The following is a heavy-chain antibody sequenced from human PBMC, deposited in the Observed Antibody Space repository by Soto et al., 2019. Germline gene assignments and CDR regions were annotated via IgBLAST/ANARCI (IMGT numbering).Heavy chain of an antibody. CDR3: ARDSPGSYVFDY. CDR1: GFTFSSYS. Sequence: VQLVESGGGLVKPGGSLRLSCAASGFTFSSYSMNWVRQAPGKGLEWVSSISSSSSYIYYADSVKGRFTISRDNAKNSLYLQMNSLRAEDTAVYYCARDSPGSYVFDYWGQGTLVTVSS. V-gene: IGHV3-21*01. CDR2: ISSSSSYI. D-gene: IGHD3-10*01. J-gene: IGHJ4*02.